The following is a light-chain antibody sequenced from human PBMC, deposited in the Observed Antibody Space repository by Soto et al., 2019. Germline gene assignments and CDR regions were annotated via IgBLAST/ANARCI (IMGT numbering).Light chain of an antibody. CDR2: EAS. J-gene: IGKJ1*01. V-gene: IGKV1-5*01. Sequence: DIQMTQSPSSLSASEGDRVTITCRASQSSSTWLAWYQQRPGKAPKVLISEASTLESGVPSGFSGSGSGTEFTRTISSLQPCDVATYYCQHSIGTFGQGTKVEIK. CDR1: QSSSTW. CDR3: QHSIGT.